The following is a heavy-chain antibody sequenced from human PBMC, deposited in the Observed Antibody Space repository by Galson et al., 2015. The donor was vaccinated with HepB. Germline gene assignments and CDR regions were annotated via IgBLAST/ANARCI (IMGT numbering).Heavy chain of an antibody. CDR2: IKKDGSEK. CDR3: ARGGSDFDY. V-gene: IGHV3-7*03. CDR1: EFTFSIYW. J-gene: IGHJ4*02. Sequence: SLRLSCAASEFTFSIYWMSWVRQAPEKGLEWVASIKKDGSEKIYVDSVKGRFTISRDNAKNSLHLQMNSLRAEDTAVYFCARGGSDFDYWGRGTLVTVSS. D-gene: IGHD5-12*01.